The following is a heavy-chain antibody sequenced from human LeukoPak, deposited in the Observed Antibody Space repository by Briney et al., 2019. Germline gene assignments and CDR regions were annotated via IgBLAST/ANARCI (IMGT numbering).Heavy chain of an antibody. Sequence: ASVKVSCKASGGTFSSYAISWVRQAPGQGLEWMGGIIPIFGTANYAQKFQGRVTITADESTSTAYMELSSLGSEDTAVYYCAARTTYCSGGSCFNDYWGQGTLVTVSS. V-gene: IGHV1-69*13. J-gene: IGHJ4*02. CDR1: GGTFSSYA. CDR3: AARTTYCSGGSCFNDY. CDR2: IIPIFGTA. D-gene: IGHD2-15*01.